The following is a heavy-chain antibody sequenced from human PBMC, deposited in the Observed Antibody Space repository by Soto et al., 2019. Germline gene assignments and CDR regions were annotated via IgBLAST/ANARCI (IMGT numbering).Heavy chain of an antibody. CDR2: IYYSGST. CDR3: ARAGYYDFWSGYSNNYYYYGMDV. J-gene: IGHJ6*02. D-gene: IGHD3-3*01. CDR1: GGSISSGDYY. Sequence: SETLSLTCTVSGGSISSGDYYWSWIRQPPGKGLEWIGYIYYSGSTYYNPSLKSRVTISVDTSKNQFSLKLSSVTAADTAVYYCARAGYYDFWSGYSNNYYYYGMDVWGQGTTVTVSS. V-gene: IGHV4-30-4*01.